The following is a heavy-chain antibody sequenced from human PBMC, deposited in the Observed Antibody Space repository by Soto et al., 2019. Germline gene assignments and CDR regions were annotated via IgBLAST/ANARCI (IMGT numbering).Heavy chain of an antibody. V-gene: IGHV4-39*01. CDR1: GGSISSSSYY. CDR3: ARGPGY. Sequence: QLQLQESGPGLVKPSETLSLTCTVSGGSISSSSYYWGWIRQPPGKGLEWIGSIYYSGSTCYNPSPKSGVAISVDTYTTQCSRKLRSVTAADTAGYYCARGPGYWGQGTLVTVSS. CDR2: IYYSGST. J-gene: IGHJ4*02.